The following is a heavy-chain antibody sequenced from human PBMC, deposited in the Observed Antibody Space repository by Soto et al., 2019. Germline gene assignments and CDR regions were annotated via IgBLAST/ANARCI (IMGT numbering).Heavy chain of an antibody. D-gene: IGHD3-10*01. CDR2: ISWNSGSI. Sequence: EVQLVESGGGLVQPGRSLRLSCAASGFTFDDYAMHWVRLAPGKGLEWVSGISWNSGSIGYADSVKGRFTISRDNAKNSLYLQMNSLRAEDTALYYCAKDYGSGSLFHWLAPDYWGQGTLVTVSS. J-gene: IGHJ4*02. CDR1: GFTFDDYA. CDR3: AKDYGSGSLFHWLAPDY. V-gene: IGHV3-9*01.